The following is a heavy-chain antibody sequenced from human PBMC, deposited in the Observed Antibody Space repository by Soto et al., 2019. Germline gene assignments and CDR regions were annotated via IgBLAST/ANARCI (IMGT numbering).Heavy chain of an antibody. J-gene: IGHJ5*02. D-gene: IGHD2-21*01. CDR2: VTGSGGQI. CDR1: GFTISTYA. V-gene: IGHV3-23*01. Sequence: EVQLLESGGGLVQPGGSLRLSCAASGFTISTYAMTWVRQAPGKGLECVSGVTGSGGQIHYADSVKGRFTISKDNSKNTLYLQMSSLREEDTALYYCAKDAVYKDGLWLMDSWGQGTLFTVSS. CDR3: AKDAVYKDGLWLMDS.